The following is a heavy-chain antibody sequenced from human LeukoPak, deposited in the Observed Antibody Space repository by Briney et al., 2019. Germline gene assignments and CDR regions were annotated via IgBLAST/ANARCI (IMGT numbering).Heavy chain of an antibody. V-gene: IGHV3-74*01. CDR2: MNGEGTTI. CDR3: ATARNFRFEY. D-gene: IGHD1-7*01. Sequence: GGSLRLSCAASGFTFSTYAMSWVRQAPGKGLMWVSRMNGEGTTIDYADSVKGRFTVSRDYAKNTLFLQMNNLRTEDTALYFCATARNFRFEYWGQGSLVIVSA. CDR1: GFTFSTYA. J-gene: IGHJ4*02.